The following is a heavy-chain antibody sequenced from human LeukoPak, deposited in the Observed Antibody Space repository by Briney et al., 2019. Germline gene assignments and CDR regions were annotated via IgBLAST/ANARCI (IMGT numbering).Heavy chain of an antibody. CDR3: ARERAIYRQYCSSTSCYIFDY. V-gene: IGHV4-39*07. Sequence: MSSETLSLTCTVSGGSISSSSYYWGWIRQPPGKGLEWIGSIYYSGSTYYNPSLKSRVTISVDTSKNQFSLKLSSVTAADTAVYYCARERAIYRQYCSSTSCYIFDYWGQGTLVTVSS. CDR1: GGSISSSSYY. CDR2: IYYSGST. D-gene: IGHD2-2*02. J-gene: IGHJ4*02.